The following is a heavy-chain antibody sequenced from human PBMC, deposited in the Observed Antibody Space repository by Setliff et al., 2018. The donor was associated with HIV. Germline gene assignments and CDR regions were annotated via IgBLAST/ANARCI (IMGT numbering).Heavy chain of an antibody. CDR3: ARGRDASTWYLSRFYSYYYLDV. V-gene: IGHV4-34*01. Sequence: ASETLSLTCTVSGGPLSGYFWTWIRQTPDKGLEWIGDINHSGTTNYNLSLKSRTTLSLDTSKNQLSLKLTSVVAADTGLYFCARGRDASTWYLSRFYSYYYLDVGGNGTTVTVSS. J-gene: IGHJ6*03. D-gene: IGHD6-13*01. CDR1: GGPLSGYF. CDR2: INHSGTT.